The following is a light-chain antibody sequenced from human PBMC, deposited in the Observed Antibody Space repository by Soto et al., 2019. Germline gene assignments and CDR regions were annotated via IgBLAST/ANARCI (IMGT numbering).Light chain of an antibody. Sequence: QSALTQPASVSGSPGQSITISCTGTSSDVGGYNYVSWYQQHPGKAPKLMIYEVSNRPSGVSNRFSGSKSGNTASLTISGLQAEYEGDYYCSSYTSSSIDYVFGTGTKLTVL. CDR1: SSDVGGYNY. CDR2: EVS. CDR3: SSYTSSSIDYV. V-gene: IGLV2-14*01. J-gene: IGLJ1*01.